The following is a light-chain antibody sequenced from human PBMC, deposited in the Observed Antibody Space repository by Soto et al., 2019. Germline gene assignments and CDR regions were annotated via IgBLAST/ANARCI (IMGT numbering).Light chain of an antibody. CDR3: QQSYSTSPIT. Sequence: EVLMTQFPATLSVSPGERVTLSCRASQSVRGDLAWFQQKPGKSPRLLIYGTSTRASGVPDRFSGSGSGTDFTLTINGLQPEDFASYYCQQSYSTSPITFGQGTRL. CDR1: QSVRGD. CDR2: GTS. V-gene: IGKV3-15*01. J-gene: IGKJ5*01.